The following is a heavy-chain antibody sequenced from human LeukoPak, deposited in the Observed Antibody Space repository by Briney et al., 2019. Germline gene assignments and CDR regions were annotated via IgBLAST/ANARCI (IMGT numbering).Heavy chain of an antibody. CDR2: IYHSGST. D-gene: IGHD3-3*01. CDR1: GYSISSGYY. CDR3: ARVGPRPDFWSGYWRASDYYYYMDV. V-gene: IGHV4-38-2*02. Sequence: SETLSLTCTVSGYSISSGYYWGWIRQPPGKGLEWIGSIYHSGSTYYNPSLKSRVTISVDTSKNQFSLKLSSVTAADTAVYHCARVGPRPDFWSGYWRASDYYYYMDVWGKGTTVTVSS. J-gene: IGHJ6*03.